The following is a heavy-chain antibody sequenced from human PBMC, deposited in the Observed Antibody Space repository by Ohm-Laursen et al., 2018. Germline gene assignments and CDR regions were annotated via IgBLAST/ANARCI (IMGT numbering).Heavy chain of an antibody. CDR2: IYAGGRT. CDR1: GFSVSNSY. Sequence: SLRLSCAASGFSVSNSYMSWVRQAPGKGLEWVSVIYAGGRTYYADSAKGRFTISRDNSKNTLYLQMNSLRAEDTAVYYCARCKQPRDYYGMDVWGQGTTVTVSS. J-gene: IGHJ6*02. D-gene: IGHD6-13*01. CDR3: ARCKQPRDYYGMDV. V-gene: IGHV3-53*01.